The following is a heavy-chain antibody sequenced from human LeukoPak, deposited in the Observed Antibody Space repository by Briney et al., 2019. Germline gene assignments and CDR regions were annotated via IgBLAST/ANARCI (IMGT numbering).Heavy chain of an antibody. V-gene: IGHV4-30-4*01. CDR2: IYYSGST. CDR3: ARVRYYDILTGPYYFDY. Sequence: SQTLSLTCTVSGGSISSGDYYWSWIRQPPGKGLEWIGYIYYSGSTYYNPSLKSRVTISVDTSKNQFSLKLSSVTAADTAVYYCARVRYYDILTGPYYFDYWGQGTLVTVSS. CDR1: GGSISSGDYY. J-gene: IGHJ4*02. D-gene: IGHD3-9*01.